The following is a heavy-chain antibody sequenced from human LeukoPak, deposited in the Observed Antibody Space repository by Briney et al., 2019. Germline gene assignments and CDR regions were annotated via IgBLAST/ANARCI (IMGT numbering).Heavy chain of an antibody. Sequence: GASVKVSCKASGGTFSSYAISWVRQAPGQGLEWMGRIIPILGIANYAQKFQGRVTITADKSTSTAYMELSSLRSEDTAVYYCARGLRFLEWLGGYYYYYGMDVWGQGTTVTVSS. CDR2: IIPILGIA. J-gene: IGHJ6*02. CDR1: GGTFSSYA. V-gene: IGHV1-69*04. D-gene: IGHD3-3*01. CDR3: ARGLRFLEWLGGYYYYYGMDV.